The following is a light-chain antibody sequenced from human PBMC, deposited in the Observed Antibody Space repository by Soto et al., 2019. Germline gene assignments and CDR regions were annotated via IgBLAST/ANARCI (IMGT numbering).Light chain of an antibody. CDR1: QSINTW. Sequence: DIQMTQSPSTLSASVGDRVTITCRASQSINTWLAWYQQKPGKAPKLLIYAASSLQSGVPSRFSGSGSGTDFTLTISSLQPEDFATYYCQHADSFPLITFGQGTRLEIK. V-gene: IGKV1-12*01. CDR2: AAS. J-gene: IGKJ5*01. CDR3: QHADSFPLIT.